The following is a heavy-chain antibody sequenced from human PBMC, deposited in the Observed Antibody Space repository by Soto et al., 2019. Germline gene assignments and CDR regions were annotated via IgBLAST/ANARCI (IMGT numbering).Heavy chain of an antibody. CDR3: ARDGVDTATGYYYGMDV. CDR1: GYSFANYG. J-gene: IGHJ6*02. D-gene: IGHD5-18*01. CDR2: ISGYNSNT. V-gene: IGHV1-18*01. Sequence: GASVKVSCKASGYSFANYGITWVRQAPGQGLEWMGWISGYNSNTNYAQKLQGRVTMTTDTSTSTAYMELRSLRSDDTAVYYCARDGVDTATGYYYGMDVWGQGTTVTVSS.